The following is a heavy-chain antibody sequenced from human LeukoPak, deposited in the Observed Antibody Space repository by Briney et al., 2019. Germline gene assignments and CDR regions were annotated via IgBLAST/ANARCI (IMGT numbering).Heavy chain of an antibody. Sequence: PGGSLRLSCAASGFTFSSHAMSWVRQAPGKGLEWVSTISGSGDSTNYADSVKGRFTISRDNSKNTLYLQMSSLRADDTAMYYCAKLIVGARSIFDFRGQGILVTV. V-gene: IGHV3-23*01. CDR2: ISGSGDST. J-gene: IGHJ4*02. CDR3: AKLIVGARSIFDF. CDR1: GFTFSSHA. D-gene: IGHD1-26*01.